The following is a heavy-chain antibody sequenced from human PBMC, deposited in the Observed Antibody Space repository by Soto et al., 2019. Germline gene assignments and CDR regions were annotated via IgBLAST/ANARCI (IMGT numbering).Heavy chain of an antibody. J-gene: IGHJ5*02. Sequence: EVHLVDSGGGLVQPGGSLRLSCVASGFPFSSYWMSWVRQAPGKGLEWVANIKEDGSNKYYVDSVKGRFTISRDNAKNSLYLQMNSPRVEDTAVYYCVGVSLTGSWGQGTLVAVSS. CDR1: GFPFSSYW. CDR2: IKEDGSNK. CDR3: VGVSLTGS. D-gene: IGHD3-9*01. V-gene: IGHV3-7*01.